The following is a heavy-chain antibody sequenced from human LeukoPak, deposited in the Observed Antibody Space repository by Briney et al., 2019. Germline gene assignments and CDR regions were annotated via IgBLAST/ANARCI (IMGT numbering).Heavy chain of an antibody. CDR3: ARVGGITLALAPSPFPDYNYYYMDV. J-gene: IGHJ6*03. Sequence: GGSLRLSCAASGFTFSSYSMNWVRQAPGKGLEWVSSISSSSSYMYYTDSVKGRFTISRDNAKKSLYLQMNSLRAEDTAVYYCARVGGITLALAPSPFPDYNYYYMDVWGKGTTVTVSS. CDR1: GFTFSSYS. CDR2: ISSSSSYM. V-gene: IGHV3-21*01. D-gene: IGHD3-10*01.